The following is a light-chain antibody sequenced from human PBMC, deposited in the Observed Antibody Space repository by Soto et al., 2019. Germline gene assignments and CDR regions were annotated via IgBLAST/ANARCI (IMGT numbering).Light chain of an antibody. Sequence: DIQMTQSPSSLSTPMGDRVIITCRASQGIGNRLAWYQQKPGEVPKLLIYDASTLHSGVPSRFSGSGSGTDFTLIISSLQPEDVATYYCQTYNRAPWTFDQGTKVEIK. CDR3: QTYNRAPWT. CDR2: DAS. V-gene: IGKV1-27*01. J-gene: IGKJ1*01. CDR1: QGIGNR.